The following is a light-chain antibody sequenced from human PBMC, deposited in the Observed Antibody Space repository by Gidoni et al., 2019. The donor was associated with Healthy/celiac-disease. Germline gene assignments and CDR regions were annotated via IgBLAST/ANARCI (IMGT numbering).Light chain of an antibody. J-gene: IGKJ2*01. CDR3: QQSYSTPYT. Sequence: DIHMTQSPSSLSASVGDRVTITCRASQRISSYLNWYQQKPGKAPKLLIYAASSLQSGVPSRFSGSGSGTDFTLTISSLQPEDFATYYCQQSYSTPYTFXQXTKLEIK. CDR1: QRISSY. CDR2: AAS. V-gene: IGKV1-39*01.